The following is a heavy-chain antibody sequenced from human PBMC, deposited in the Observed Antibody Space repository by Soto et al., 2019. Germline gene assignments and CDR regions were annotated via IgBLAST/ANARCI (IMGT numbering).Heavy chain of an antibody. Sequence: VGSLRLSCAASGFTFSSYAMSWVRQAPGKGLEWVSAISGSGGSTYYADSVKGRFTISRDNSKNTLYLQMNSLRAEDTAVYYCAKDPIAAAEWYWFDPWGQGILVTVSS. CDR3: AKDPIAAAEWYWFDP. CDR2: ISGSGGST. D-gene: IGHD6-13*01. V-gene: IGHV3-23*01. CDR1: GFTFSSYA. J-gene: IGHJ5*02.